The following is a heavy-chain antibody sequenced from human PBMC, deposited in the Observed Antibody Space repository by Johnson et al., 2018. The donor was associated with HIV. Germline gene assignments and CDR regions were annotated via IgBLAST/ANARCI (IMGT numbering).Heavy chain of an antibody. CDR1: GFTFSSYG. V-gene: IGHV3-33*01. Sequence: QVQLVESGGGVVQPGTSLRLSCEASGFTFSSYGMHWVRQAPGKGLEWAAVIWFDGSNKYYADSVKGRFTISRDNSENSLYLQMNSLRAEDTAVYYCARDPAHVFDIWGQGTMVTVSS. CDR3: ARDPAHVFDI. CDR2: IWFDGSNK. J-gene: IGHJ3*02.